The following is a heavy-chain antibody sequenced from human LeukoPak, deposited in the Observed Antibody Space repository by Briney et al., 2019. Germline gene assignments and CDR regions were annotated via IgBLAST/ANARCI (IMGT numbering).Heavy chain of an antibody. V-gene: IGHV3-7*01. CDR2: IKHDGSQKQDGSEK. Sequence: GGTLRLSCAASGFTFSQYGMSWVRQAPGKGLEGVANIKHDGSQKQDGSEKNYVDSVKGRFTISRDNAKKSLYLQMNSLRAEDTAVYYCARSGRGVDSFYFYMDVWGKGTTVTVSS. CDR3: ARSGRGVDSFYFYMDV. D-gene: IGHD3-10*01. J-gene: IGHJ6*03. CDR1: GFTFSQYG.